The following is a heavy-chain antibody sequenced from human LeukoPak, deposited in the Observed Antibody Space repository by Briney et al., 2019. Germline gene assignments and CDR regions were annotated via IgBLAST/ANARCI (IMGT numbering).Heavy chain of an antibody. CDR1: GYTFTGYY. CDR3: ARRDRSNGIHY. Sequence: ASVKVSCKASGYTFTGYYLHWVRQAPGQGLEWMGWINPKSGGTNYAQKFLDRVIMTRGTSISTAYMELSSLRSDDTAVYYCARRDRSNGIHYWGQGTLVTVSS. J-gene: IGHJ4*02. V-gene: IGHV1-2*02. CDR2: INPKSGGT. D-gene: IGHD2-8*01.